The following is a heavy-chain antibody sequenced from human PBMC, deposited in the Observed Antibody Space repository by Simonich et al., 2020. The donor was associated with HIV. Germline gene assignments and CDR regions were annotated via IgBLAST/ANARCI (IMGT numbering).Heavy chain of an antibody. D-gene: IGHD2-15*01. J-gene: IGHJ4*02. V-gene: IGHV1-2*06. CDR1: GYTFTGYY. Sequence: QVQLVQSGAEVKKPGASVKVSCKASGYTFTGYYMHWVRQAPGQGLEWMGRINPNSGGKNFVEKFQGRVTMTRDTSISTAYMELSRLIFDDTAVYYCARGPRGGYFDYWGQGTQVTVSS. CDR2: INPNSGGK. CDR3: ARGPRGGYFDY.